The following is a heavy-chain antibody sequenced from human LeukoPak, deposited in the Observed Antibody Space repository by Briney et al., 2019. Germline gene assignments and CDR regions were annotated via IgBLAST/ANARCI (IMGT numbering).Heavy chain of an antibody. Sequence: ASVKVSCKASGYTFTSYDINWVRQATGQGLEWMGWMNPNSGNTGYAQKFQGRITMTRNTSISTAYMELSSLTSEDTAVYYCATYMLRDNWNVHTFDSWGQGTLVTVSS. J-gene: IGHJ4*02. D-gene: IGHD1-1*01. V-gene: IGHV1-8*01. CDR3: ATYMLRDNWNVHTFDS. CDR2: MNPNSGNT. CDR1: GYTFTSYD.